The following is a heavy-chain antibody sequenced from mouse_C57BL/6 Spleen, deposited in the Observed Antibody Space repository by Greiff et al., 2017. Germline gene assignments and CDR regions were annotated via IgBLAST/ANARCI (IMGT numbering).Heavy chain of an antibody. V-gene: IGHV1-69*01. CDR3: ASYYGSRFGY. Sequence: QVQLQQPGAELVMPGASVKLSCTASGYTFTSYWMHWVKQRPGQGLEWIGEIDPSDSYTNYNQKFKGKSTLTVDKSSSTAYMQLSGLTSEDSAVYYCASYYGSRFGYWGQGTTLTVSS. J-gene: IGHJ2*01. D-gene: IGHD1-1*01. CDR2: IDPSDSYT. CDR1: GYTFTSYW.